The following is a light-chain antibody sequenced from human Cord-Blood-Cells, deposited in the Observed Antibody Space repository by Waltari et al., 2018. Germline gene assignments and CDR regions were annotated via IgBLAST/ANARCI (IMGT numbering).Light chain of an antibody. CDR1: QGISSY. Sequence: IRMTQSPSSLSASTGDTATITCRARQGISSYLAWYQQKPGKAPKLLIYAASTLQSGVPSRFSGSGSGTDFTLTISCLQSEDFATYYCQQYYSYPRTFGQGTKVEIK. CDR2: AAS. J-gene: IGKJ1*01. CDR3: QQYYSYPRT. V-gene: IGKV1-8*01.